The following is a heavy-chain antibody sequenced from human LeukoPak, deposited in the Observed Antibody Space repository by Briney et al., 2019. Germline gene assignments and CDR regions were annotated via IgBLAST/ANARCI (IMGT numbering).Heavy chain of an antibody. V-gene: IGHV1-46*01. Sequence: ASVEVSCKASGYSFSTHWMHWVRQAPGQGLEWMGIINPSGGFTSYAQKLQGRVTVTRDMSTSTVYMELSSLGSEDTAVYYCARDRTDCSGGSCYARVFDYWGQGTLVTVSS. CDR1: GYSFSTHW. J-gene: IGHJ4*02. CDR3: ARDRTDCSGGSCYARVFDY. D-gene: IGHD2-15*01. CDR2: INPSGGFT.